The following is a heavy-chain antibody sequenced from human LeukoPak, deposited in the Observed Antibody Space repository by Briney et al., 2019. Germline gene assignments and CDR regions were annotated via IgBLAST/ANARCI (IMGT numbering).Heavy chain of an antibody. D-gene: IGHD6-13*01. CDR3: ARGLYSSSFGCPYFDY. CDR2: INSDGSST. J-gene: IGHJ4*02. Sequence: GGSLRLSCAASGFTFSSYWMHWVRQAPGKGLVWVSRINSDGSSTSYADSVKGRFTTSRDNAKNTLYLQMNSLRAEDTAVYYCARGLYSSSFGCPYFDYWGQGTLVTVSS. CDR1: GFTFSSYW. V-gene: IGHV3-74*01.